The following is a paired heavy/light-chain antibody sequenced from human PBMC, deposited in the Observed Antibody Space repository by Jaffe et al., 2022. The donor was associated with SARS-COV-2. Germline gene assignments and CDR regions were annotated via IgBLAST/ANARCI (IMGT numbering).Heavy chain of an antibody. CDR2: IFWDGDK. Sequence: QITLKESGPTLVKSTQTLTLTCTFSGFSLNTRGVGVGWIRQPPGKALEWLALIFWDGDKRYSPSLKSSLTITRDTSKNQVVLTMTNVDPVDTATYYCAHSFGGFGGTPPSFDYWGQGTLVTVSS. J-gene: IGHJ4*02. V-gene: IGHV2-5*02. D-gene: IGHD1-7*01. CDR3: AHSFGGFGGTPPSFDY. CDR1: GFSLNTRGVG.
Light chain of an antibody. CDR2: KAS. CDR3: QQYNIYPFT. CDR1: QSISSW. J-gene: IGKJ3*01. V-gene: IGKV1-5*03. Sequence: DIQMTQSPSTLSGSVGDRVTITCRASQSISSWLAWYQQKPGKAPKLLIYKASSLESGVPSRFSGSGSGTEFTLTISSLQPDDFATYYCQQYNIYPFTFGPGTKVDIK.